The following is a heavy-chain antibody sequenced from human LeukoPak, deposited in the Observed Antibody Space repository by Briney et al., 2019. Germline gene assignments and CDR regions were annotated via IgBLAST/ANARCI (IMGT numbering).Heavy chain of an antibody. V-gene: IGHV4-59*01. D-gene: IGHD2/OR15-2a*01. CDR1: GGSISSYY. CDR3: ARETPISPGAFDI. CDR2: IYYSGNT. Sequence: SETLSLTCTVSGGSISSYYWSWIRQPPGKGMEYVGYIYYSGNTNYNPSLKSRVTISVATSKNQFSLKLSSVTAADTAVYYCARETPISPGAFDIWGQGTMVTVSS. J-gene: IGHJ3*02.